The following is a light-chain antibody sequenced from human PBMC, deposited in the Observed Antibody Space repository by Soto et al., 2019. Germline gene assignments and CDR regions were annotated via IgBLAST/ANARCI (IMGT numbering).Light chain of an antibody. V-gene: IGKV3-20*01. CDR2: AAS. J-gene: IGKJ3*01. Sequence: EIVLTQSPGTLSLSPGERATLSCRASQSINNRYLAWYQQKPGQAPRLLIYAASSMATGIPDRFSGSGSGTDFTLTIRGLEPEDLAVSYCQQFGSSPGLTFGPGTKVDIK. CDR3: QQFGSSPGLT. CDR1: QSINNRY.